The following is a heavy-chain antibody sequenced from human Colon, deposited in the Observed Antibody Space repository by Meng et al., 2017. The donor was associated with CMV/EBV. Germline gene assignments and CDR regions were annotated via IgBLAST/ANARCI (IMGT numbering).Heavy chain of an antibody. V-gene: IGHV5-51*01. CDR2: IFSGDSDT. CDR1: GYSFSTYW. CDR3: ARLAGDYVRGQTTGWGWKYNGMDV. Sequence: GESLKISCKGSGYSFSTYWIGWVRQKPGKGLEWMGIIFSGDSDTRYSPSFEGQVTISVDRAATAYLQWNNLKTSDTGTYFCARLAGDYVRGQTTGWGWKYNGMDVWGQGTSVTVSS. D-gene: IGHD3-10*02. J-gene: IGHJ6*02.